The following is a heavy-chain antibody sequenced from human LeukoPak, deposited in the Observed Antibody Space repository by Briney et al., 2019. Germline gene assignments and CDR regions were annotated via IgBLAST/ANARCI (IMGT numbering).Heavy chain of an antibody. D-gene: IGHD3-22*01. CDR1: GGSISSSSYY. J-gene: IGHJ3*02. V-gene: IGHV4-39*07. CDR2: IYYSGST. CDR3: ARVVDSSGPDAFDI. Sequence: ASETLSLTCTVSGGSISSSSYYWGWIRQPPGKGLEWIGSIYYSGSTYYNPSLKSRVTISVDTSKNQFSLKLSSVTAADTAVYYCARVVDSSGPDAFDIWGQGTMVTVSS.